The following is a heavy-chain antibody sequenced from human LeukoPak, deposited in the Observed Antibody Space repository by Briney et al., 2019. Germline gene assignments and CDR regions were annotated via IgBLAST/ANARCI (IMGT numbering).Heavy chain of an antibody. J-gene: IGHJ6*02. Sequence: ASVKVSCKASGYTFTSYYMHWVRQAPGQGLEWMGIINPSGGSTSYAQKFQGRVTMTRDTSTSTVYMELSSLRSEDTAVYYCARDDRIAVAHYYYYGMDVWGQGTTVTVSS. CDR3: ARDDRIAVAHYYYYGMDV. CDR1: GYTFTSYY. D-gene: IGHD6-19*01. V-gene: IGHV1-46*01. CDR2: INPSGGST.